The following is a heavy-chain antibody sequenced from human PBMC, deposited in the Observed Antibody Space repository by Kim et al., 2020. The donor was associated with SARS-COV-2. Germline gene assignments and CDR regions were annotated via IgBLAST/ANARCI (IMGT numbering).Heavy chain of an antibody. J-gene: IGHJ6*02. V-gene: IGHV3-33*01. CDR3: ARDTFQVYYGMDV. Sequence: YADSVKGRFTISRDNSKNTLYLQMNSLRAEDTAVYYCARDTFQVYYGMDVWGQGTTVTVSS.